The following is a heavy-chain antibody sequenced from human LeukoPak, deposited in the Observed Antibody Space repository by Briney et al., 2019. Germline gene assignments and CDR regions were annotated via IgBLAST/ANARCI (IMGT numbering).Heavy chain of an antibody. D-gene: IGHD6-13*01. V-gene: IGHV1-69*13. CDR1: GGSFSSYP. J-gene: IGHJ4*02. Sequence: SVKVSCKASGGSFSSYPISWVRQAPGQGLQWMGGVTPVFGTPNYAQEFQGRVTLTADDSTNTAYMELNSLRSDNTAVYYCARGSASNWPVDIWGQGTLVTVSS. CDR3: ARGSASNWPVDI. CDR2: VTPVFGTP.